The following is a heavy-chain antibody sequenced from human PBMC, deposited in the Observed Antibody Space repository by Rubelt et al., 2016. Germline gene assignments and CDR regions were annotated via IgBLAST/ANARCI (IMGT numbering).Heavy chain of an antibody. D-gene: IGHD3-3*01. Sequence: GGGLVQPGGSLRLSCAAAGFTVSSNYMSWVRQAPGKGLEWVSVIYSGGSTYYADSVKGRFTISRDNSKNTLYLQMNSLRAEDTAVYYCARDPTTYYGYFDYWGQGTLVTVSS. CDR1: GFTVSSNY. CDR3: ARDPTTYYGYFDY. J-gene: IGHJ4*02. V-gene: IGHV3-66*01. CDR2: IYSGGST.